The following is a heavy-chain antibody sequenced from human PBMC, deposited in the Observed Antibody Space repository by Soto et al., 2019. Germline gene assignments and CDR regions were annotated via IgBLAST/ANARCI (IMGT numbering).Heavy chain of an antibody. CDR3: TRDPRGVIISYYFDY. Sequence: GGSLRLSCTASGFTFGDYAMSWFRQAPGKGLEWVGFIRSKAYGGTTEYAASVKGRFTISRDDSKSIAYLQMNSLKTEDTAVYYCTRDPRGVIISYYFDYWGQGTLVTVSS. D-gene: IGHD3-10*01. CDR2: IRSKAYGGTT. CDR1: GFTFGDYA. V-gene: IGHV3-49*03. J-gene: IGHJ4*02.